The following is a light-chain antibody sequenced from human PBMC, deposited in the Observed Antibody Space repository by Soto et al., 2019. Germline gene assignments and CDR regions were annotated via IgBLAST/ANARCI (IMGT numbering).Light chain of an antibody. Sequence: NVLPQPPATLSLSPGERATLSCWAFQSISSYLAWYQQTPGQAPWLLSYDASNRATGIPARFSGSGSGTDFTLTISSLEPEYFAVYYCQQRSNWPPITLGQGRRLEV. CDR3: QQRSNWPPIT. J-gene: IGKJ5*01. V-gene: IGKV3-11*01. CDR2: DAS. CDR1: QSISSY.